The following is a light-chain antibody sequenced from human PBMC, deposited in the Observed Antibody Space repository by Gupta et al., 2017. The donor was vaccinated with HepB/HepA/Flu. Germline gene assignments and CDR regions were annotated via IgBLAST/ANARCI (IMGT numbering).Light chain of an antibody. V-gene: IGKV3-11*01. CDR1: QSVGKY. CDR3: QGRTSGHDILT. CDR2: DVF. J-gene: IGKJ3*01. Sequence: EIVLTQSPATLSLSPGERATLSCRASQSVGKYLAWYQQRPGQPPRLLIYDVFNMATGVPGRFSGSGDGTDGTLTISSREPEDFAIYYCQGRTSGHDILTVGHGTKVDIK.